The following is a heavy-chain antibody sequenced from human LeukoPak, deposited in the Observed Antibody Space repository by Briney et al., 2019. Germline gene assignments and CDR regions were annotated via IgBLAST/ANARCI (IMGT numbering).Heavy chain of an antibody. D-gene: IGHD6-13*01. CDR2: FDPEDGET. CDR1: VYTLTESS. Sequence: ASVNVSCKVSVYTLTESSMHWVRQAPGKGLEWVGGFDPEDGETIYAQKFQGRVTMTEDTSTDTAYMELSSLRSEDTAVYYCAAGGAAGNWFDPWGQGTLVTVSS. J-gene: IGHJ5*02. V-gene: IGHV1-24*01. CDR3: AAGGAAGNWFDP.